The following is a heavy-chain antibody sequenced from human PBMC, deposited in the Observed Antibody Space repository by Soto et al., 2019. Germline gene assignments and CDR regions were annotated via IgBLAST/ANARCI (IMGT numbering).Heavy chain of an antibody. Sequence: QVQLMQSGAEVKKPGASVKVSCKASGDTFTDYYIHWVRQAPGQGLEWMGTVNPSGGHTTYAQHFLGRVTMPRDTSTSTLYKELNSLTSDDTAIYYCARGGHVVVVTAALDYWGQGTLVTVSS. CDR3: ARGGHVVVVTAALDY. CDR2: VNPSGGHT. D-gene: IGHD2-21*02. J-gene: IGHJ4*02. V-gene: IGHV1-46*01. CDR1: GDTFTDYY.